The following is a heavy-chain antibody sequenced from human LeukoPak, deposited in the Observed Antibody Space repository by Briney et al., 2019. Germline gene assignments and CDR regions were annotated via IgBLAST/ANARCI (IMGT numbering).Heavy chain of an antibody. CDR3: ARRARHRRSLLRYFDWTAFDY. J-gene: IGHJ4*02. D-gene: IGHD3-9*01. Sequence: GGSLRLSCAASGFTFSSYSMNWVRQAPGKGLEWVSSISSSSSYIYYADSVKGRFTISRDNAKNSLYLQMNSLRAEDTAVYYCARRARHRRSLLRYFDWTAFDYWGQGTLVTVSS. CDR1: GFTFSSYS. CDR2: ISSSSSYI. V-gene: IGHV3-21*01.